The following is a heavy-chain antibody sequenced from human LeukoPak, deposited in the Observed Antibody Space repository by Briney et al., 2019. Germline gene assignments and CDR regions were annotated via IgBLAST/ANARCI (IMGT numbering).Heavy chain of an antibody. Sequence: ASVKVSCKASGYTFTDHYLHWVRQAPGQGLEWVGWIHPNSGDTQQLQKFQGRVTMTRDTSISTAYMELSRLRSDDTAVYYCARADSSSSLFDYWGQGTLVTVSS. CDR2: IHPNSGDT. J-gene: IGHJ4*02. CDR3: ARADSSSSLFDY. D-gene: IGHD6-13*01. CDR1: GYTFTDHY. V-gene: IGHV1-2*02.